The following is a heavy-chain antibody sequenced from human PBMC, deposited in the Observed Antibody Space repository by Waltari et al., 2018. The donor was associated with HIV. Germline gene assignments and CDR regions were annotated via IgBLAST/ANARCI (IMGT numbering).Heavy chain of an antibody. D-gene: IGHD3-3*01. CDR1: NFSISGKH. V-gene: IGHV3-53*01. CDR2: IYPDDTT. CDR3: ATGVRYYGP. Sequence: EVLLAASGGGLIQPGGSLGLSCTASNFSISGKHVTWIRQAPGGSLEWVAVIYPDDTTHYADSVSGRFTISRAKSRTKVFLLMNSLFVDDTATYFCATGVRYYGPWGQGTRVTVSS. J-gene: IGHJ5*02.